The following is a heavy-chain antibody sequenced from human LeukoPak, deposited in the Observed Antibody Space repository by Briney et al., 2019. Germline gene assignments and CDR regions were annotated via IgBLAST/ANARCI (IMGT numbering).Heavy chain of an antibody. CDR3: ARAPPNYYYYGMDV. Sequence: ASVKVSCKASGYTFTGYYMHWVRQVPGQGLEWMAWINPNSGGTNYAQKFQGRVTMTRDTSISTAYMELSRLRSDDTAVYYCARAPPNYYYYGMDVWGQGTTVTVSS. J-gene: IGHJ6*02. CDR1: GYTFTGYY. V-gene: IGHV1-2*02. CDR2: INPNSGGT.